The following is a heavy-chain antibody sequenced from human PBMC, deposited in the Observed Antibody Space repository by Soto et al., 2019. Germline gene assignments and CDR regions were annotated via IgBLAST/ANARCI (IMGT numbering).Heavy chain of an antibody. J-gene: IGHJ3*02. Sequence: GDSLKISCKGSGYSFTSYWIGWVRQMPGKGLEWMGIIYPGDSDTRYSPSFQGQVTISADKSISTAYLQWSSLKASDTAMYYCARPSARPDDAFDIWGQGTMVTVSS. D-gene: IGHD2-2*01. V-gene: IGHV5-51*01. CDR2: IYPGDSDT. CDR3: ARPSARPDDAFDI. CDR1: GYSFTSYW.